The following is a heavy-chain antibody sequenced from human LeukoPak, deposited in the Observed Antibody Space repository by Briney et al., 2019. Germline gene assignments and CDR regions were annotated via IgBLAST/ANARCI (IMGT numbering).Heavy chain of an antibody. D-gene: IGHD1-26*01. J-gene: IGHJ1*01. CDR2: ISGSGGST. V-gene: IGHV3-23*01. CDR3: AKGGYCGSYLTASGYFQH. CDR1: GFTFSSYA. Sequence: GGSLRLSCAASGFTFSSYAMSWVRQAPGKGLEWVSAISGSGGSTYYADSVKGRFTISRDNSKNTVYLQMNSLRAEDTAVYYCAKGGYCGSYLTASGYFQHWGQGTLVTVSS.